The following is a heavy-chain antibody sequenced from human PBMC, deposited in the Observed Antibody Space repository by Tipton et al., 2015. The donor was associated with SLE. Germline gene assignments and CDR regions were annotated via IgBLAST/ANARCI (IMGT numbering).Heavy chain of an antibody. CDR1: GGSISSGGYY. CDR2: IYYSGST. J-gene: IGHJ3*02. Sequence: TLSLTCTVSGGSISSGGYYWSWIRQHPGNGLEWIGYIYYSGSTYYNPSLKSRVTISVDTSKNQFSLKLSSVTAADTAVYYCARDLLGIEAFDIWGQGTMVTVSS. D-gene: IGHD7-27*01. CDR3: ARDLLGIEAFDI. V-gene: IGHV4-31*03.